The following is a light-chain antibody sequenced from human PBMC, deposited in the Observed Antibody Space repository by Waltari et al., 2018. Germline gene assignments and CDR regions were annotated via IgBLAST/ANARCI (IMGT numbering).Light chain of an antibody. CDR3: QKYGTLPAT. CDR2: EAS. CDR1: QSNSST. Sequence: SCRDSQSNSSTLAWYQQKPGQAPRLLIYEASRRATGIPDRFSGSGSGTDFSLTISRLEPEDFAWYFCQKYGTLPATFGQGTKVEIK. V-gene: IGKV3-20*01. J-gene: IGKJ1*01.